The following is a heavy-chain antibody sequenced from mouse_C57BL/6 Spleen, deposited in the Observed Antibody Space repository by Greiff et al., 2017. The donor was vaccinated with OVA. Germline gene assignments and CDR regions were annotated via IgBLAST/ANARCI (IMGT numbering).Heavy chain of an antibody. CDR1: GYAFSSSW. J-gene: IGHJ3*01. CDR3: AREGITTVVTPAFAY. D-gene: IGHD1-1*01. Sequence: VQRVESGPELVKPGASVKISCKASGYAFSSSWMNWVKQRPGKGLEWIGRIYPGDGDTNYNGKFKGKATLTADKSSSTAYMQLSSLTSEDSAVYFCAREGITTVVTPAFAYWGQGTLVTVSA. V-gene: IGHV1-82*01. CDR2: IYPGDGDT.